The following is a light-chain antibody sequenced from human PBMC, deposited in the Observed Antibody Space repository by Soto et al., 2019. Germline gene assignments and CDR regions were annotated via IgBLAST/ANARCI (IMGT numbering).Light chain of an antibody. Sequence: EIVMTQSPATLSLSPGEGATLSCRASQTVGYTLAWYQQKPGLAPRLLIYGASTRVTGIPARFSGSGSGTDFTLTISSLQSEDFAVYYCQQYKTWPAYTFGQGTKLEIK. J-gene: IGKJ2*01. CDR2: GAS. CDR1: QTVGYT. CDR3: QQYKTWPAYT. V-gene: IGKV3-15*01.